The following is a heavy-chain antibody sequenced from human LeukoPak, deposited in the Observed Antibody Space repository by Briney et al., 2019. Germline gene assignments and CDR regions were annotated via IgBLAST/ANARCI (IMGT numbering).Heavy chain of an antibody. Sequence: SETLSLTCAVYGGSFSGYYWSWIRQPPGKGVEWIGEINHSGSTNYNPSLKSRVTISVETSKNQFSLKLSSVTVADTAVYYCARTEMATKVYYFDYWGQGTLVTVSS. D-gene: IGHD5-24*01. V-gene: IGHV4-34*01. CDR2: INHSGST. CDR3: ARTEMATKVYYFDY. CDR1: GGSFSGYY. J-gene: IGHJ4*02.